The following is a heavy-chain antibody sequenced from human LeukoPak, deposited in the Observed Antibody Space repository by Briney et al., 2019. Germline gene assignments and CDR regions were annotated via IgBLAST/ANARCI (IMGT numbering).Heavy chain of an antibody. Sequence: ASVKVSCKASGYTFTSYGIIWVRQAPGQGLEWMGRIMPRGDTTHYAQKLQGRVSITRDTSTRTVYMVLNSLTFEDTAVYYCARDGSKWNFDYWGQGTLVTVSS. CDR1: GYTFTSYG. CDR3: ARDGSKWNFDY. J-gene: IGHJ4*02. CDR2: IMPRGDTT. D-gene: IGHD6-13*01. V-gene: IGHV1-46*04.